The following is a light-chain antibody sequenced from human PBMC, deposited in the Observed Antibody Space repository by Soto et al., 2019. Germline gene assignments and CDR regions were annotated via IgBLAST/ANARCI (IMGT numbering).Light chain of an antibody. V-gene: IGKV3-15*01. J-gene: IGKJ4*01. Sequence: EIAMTQSPATLSVSPGERPTLSCRASQSVSSNLAWYQQKPGQAPRLLIYGASTRATGIPARFSGSGSGTEFTLTISSLQSEDFAVYYCQQYNNWPPLTFGGGTKVDIK. CDR2: GAS. CDR1: QSVSSN. CDR3: QQYNNWPPLT.